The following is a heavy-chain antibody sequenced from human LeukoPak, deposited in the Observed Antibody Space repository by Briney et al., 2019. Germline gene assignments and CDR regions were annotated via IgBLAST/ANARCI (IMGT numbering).Heavy chain of an antibody. Sequence: QPGGSLRLSCAASGFTFSSYWMSWVRQAPGKGLEWVANIKQDGSEKYYVDSVKGRFTISRDNAKNSLYLQMNSLRAEDTAVYYCAKENPPDYGDSPNPPPHAFDIWGQGTMVTVSS. V-gene: IGHV3-7*01. CDR1: GFTFSSYW. CDR3: AKENPPDYGDSPNPPPHAFDI. CDR2: IKQDGSEK. D-gene: IGHD4-17*01. J-gene: IGHJ3*02.